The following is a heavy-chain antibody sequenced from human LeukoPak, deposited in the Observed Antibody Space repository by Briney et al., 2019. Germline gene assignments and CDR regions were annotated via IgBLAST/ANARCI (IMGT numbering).Heavy chain of an antibody. CDR3: ARGVVFIAAAGGYYFDY. CDR2: IYSGGST. Sequence: GGSLRLSCAASGFTVSSNYMSWVRQAPGKGLEWVPVIYSGGSTYYADSVKGRFTISRDNSKNTLYLQMNSLRAEDTAVYYCARGVVFIAAAGGYYFDYWGQGTLVTVSS. J-gene: IGHJ4*02. CDR1: GFTVSSNY. D-gene: IGHD6-13*01. V-gene: IGHV3-53*01.